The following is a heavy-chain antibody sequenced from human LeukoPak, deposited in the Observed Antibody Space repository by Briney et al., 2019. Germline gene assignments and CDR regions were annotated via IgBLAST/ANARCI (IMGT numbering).Heavy chain of an antibody. J-gene: IGHJ4*02. Sequence: KTSEILSLTCTVSGGSISSYYWSWIRQPPGKGLEWIGYIYYSGSTNYNPSLKSRVTISVDTSKNQFSLKLSSVTAADTAVYYCASTDSSSWYYYFDYWGQGTLVTVSS. V-gene: IGHV4-59*01. CDR2: IYYSGST. CDR3: ASTDSSSWYYYFDY. D-gene: IGHD6-13*01. CDR1: GGSISSYY.